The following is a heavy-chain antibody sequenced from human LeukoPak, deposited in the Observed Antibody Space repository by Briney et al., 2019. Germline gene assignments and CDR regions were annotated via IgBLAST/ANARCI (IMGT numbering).Heavy chain of an antibody. D-gene: IGHD5-24*01. CDR2: IYYSGST. CDR3: ARTTIYPYYYYYGMDV. V-gene: IGHV4-59*01. Sequence: PSETLSLTCTVSGGSISSYYWSWIRQPPGKGLEWIGYIYYSGSTNYNPSLRSRVTISVDPSKNQFSLKLSSVTAADTAVYYCARTTIYPYYYYYGMDVWGQGTTVTVSS. J-gene: IGHJ6*02. CDR1: GGSISSYY.